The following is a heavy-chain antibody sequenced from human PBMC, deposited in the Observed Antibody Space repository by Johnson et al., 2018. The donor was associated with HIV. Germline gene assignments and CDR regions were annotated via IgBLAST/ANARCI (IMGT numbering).Heavy chain of an antibody. CDR2: MSYDGSSK. CDR3: ARVTRDCGGDCYLDAFDI. V-gene: IGHV3-30*19. CDR1: GFTFSSYG. J-gene: IGHJ3*02. D-gene: IGHD2-21*01. Sequence: VESGGSLRLSCAASGFTFSSYGMHWVRQAPGKGLEWVAVMSYDGSSKYYADSVKGRFTISRDNSRNTLYLQMNSLRTEDTAVYYCARVTRDCGGDCYLDAFDIWGQGTMVTVSS.